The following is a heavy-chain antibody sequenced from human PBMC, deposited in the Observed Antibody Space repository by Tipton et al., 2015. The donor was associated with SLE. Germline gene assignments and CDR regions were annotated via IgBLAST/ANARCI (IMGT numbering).Heavy chain of an antibody. V-gene: IGHV4-34*01. CDR3: ARGGGYCSTKSCYWFDP. D-gene: IGHD2-2*01. CDR1: GGSFSGYF. J-gene: IGHJ5*02. Sequence: TLSLTCAVYGGSFSGYFWSWIRQLLDKGLEWIGEINHSGTTNCNPSLKSRVSISVDTSKNQFSLNLSSVTAADTAVYYCARGGGYCSTKSCYWFDPWGPGTQVTVSS. CDR2: INHSGTT.